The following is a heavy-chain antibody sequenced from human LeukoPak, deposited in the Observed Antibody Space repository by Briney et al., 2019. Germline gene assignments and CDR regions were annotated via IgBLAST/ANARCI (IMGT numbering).Heavy chain of an antibody. CDR2: IYYSGST. V-gene: IGHV4-59*01. J-gene: IGHJ4*02. Sequence: KTSETLSLTCIVSGGSISSYYWSWIRQPPGKGLEWIGYIYYSGSTNYNPSLKSRVTISVDTSKNQFSLKLSSVTAADTAVYYCARGDLDYGESGHYFDYWGQGTLVTVSS. CDR3: ARGDLDYGESGHYFDY. D-gene: IGHD4-17*01. CDR1: GGSISSYY.